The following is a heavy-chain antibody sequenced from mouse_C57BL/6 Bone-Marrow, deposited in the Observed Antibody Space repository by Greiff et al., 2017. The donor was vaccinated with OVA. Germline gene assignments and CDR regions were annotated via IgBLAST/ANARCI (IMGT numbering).Heavy chain of an antibody. V-gene: IGHV1-53*01. Sequence: QVQLQQPGTELVKPGASVKLSCKASGYTFTSYWLHWVKQRPGQGLEWIGNIIPSNGGTNYNEKFKSKATLTVDKSSSTAYMQLSSLTSEDSAVYYCARTSYYGSPWFDYWGQGTLVTVSA. CDR1: GYTFTSYW. CDR3: ARTSYYGSPWFDY. D-gene: IGHD1-1*01. J-gene: IGHJ3*01. CDR2: IIPSNGGT.